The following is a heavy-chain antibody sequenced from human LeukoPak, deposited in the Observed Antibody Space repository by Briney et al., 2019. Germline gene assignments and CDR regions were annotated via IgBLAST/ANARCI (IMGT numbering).Heavy chain of an antibody. CDR1: GGSISSGSYY. V-gene: IGHV4-61*02. CDR2: IYTSGST. D-gene: IGHD3-22*01. CDR3: ARQDSSGYYYEGYFQH. J-gene: IGHJ1*01. Sequence: PSETLSLTCTVSGGSISSGSYYWSWIRQPAGKGLEWIERIYTSGSTNYNPSLKSRVTISVDTSKNQFSLKLRSVTAADTAVYYCARQDSSGYYYEGYFQHWGQGTLVTVSS.